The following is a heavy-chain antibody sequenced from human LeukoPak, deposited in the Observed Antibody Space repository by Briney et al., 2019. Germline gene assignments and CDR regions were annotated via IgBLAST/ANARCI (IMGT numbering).Heavy chain of an antibody. CDR3: ARGLRATKSFDY. D-gene: IGHD5-24*01. Sequence: SETLSLTCTVSGGSISSYYWSWIRQPAGKGLEWIGRIYTSGSTNYNPSLKSRATMSVDTSKNQFSLKLSSVTAADTAVYYCARGLRATKSFDYWGQGTLVTVSS. CDR1: GGSISSYY. J-gene: IGHJ4*02. CDR2: IYTSGST. V-gene: IGHV4-4*07.